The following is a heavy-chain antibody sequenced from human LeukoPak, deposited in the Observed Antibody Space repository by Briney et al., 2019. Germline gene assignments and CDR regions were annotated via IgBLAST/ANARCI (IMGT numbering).Heavy chain of an antibody. CDR2: ISSSGSTI. J-gene: IGHJ6*02. CDR1: GFSFGDYY. V-gene: IGHV3-11*01. Sequence: PGGSLRLSCAASGFSFGDYYMSWIRQAPGKGLEWVSYISSSGSTIYYADSVKGRFTISRDNAKNSLYLQMNSLRAEDTAVYYCARPYYGRTYYYGLDVWGQGTTVTVSS. D-gene: IGHD3-10*02. CDR3: ARPYYGRTYYYGLDV.